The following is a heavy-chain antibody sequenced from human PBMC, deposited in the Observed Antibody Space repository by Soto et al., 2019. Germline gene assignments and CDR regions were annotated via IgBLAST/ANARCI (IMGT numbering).Heavy chain of an antibody. D-gene: IGHD4-17*01. CDR1: GFTFSRYW. CDR2: MNSDGSIT. CDR3: TRETTVTSSLFDY. J-gene: IGHJ4*02. V-gene: IGHV3-74*01. Sequence: GGSLRLSCAASGFTFSRYWMHWVRQAPGKGLVWVSRMNSDGSITTFADSVKGRFTISRDNAKNTLYLQLNRLRAEDTAVYYCTRETTVTSSLFDYWGQGTLVTVSS.